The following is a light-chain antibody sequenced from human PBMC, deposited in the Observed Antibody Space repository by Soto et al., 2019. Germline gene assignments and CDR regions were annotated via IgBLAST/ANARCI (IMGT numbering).Light chain of an antibody. Sequence: DIPMTQSPSTLSASVGDRVTITCRASQSISTWLAWYQHKPGKAPKLLIYDASSLESGVPSRFSGSESGTEFTLTISSLQPDDFATYYCQQYNTYPLTFGGGTKVEIK. J-gene: IGKJ4*01. CDR2: DAS. V-gene: IGKV1-5*01. CDR3: QQYNTYPLT. CDR1: QSISTW.